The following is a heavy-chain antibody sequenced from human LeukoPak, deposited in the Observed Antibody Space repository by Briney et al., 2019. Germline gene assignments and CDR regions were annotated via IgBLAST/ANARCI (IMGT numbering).Heavy chain of an antibody. V-gene: IGHV3-30*02. D-gene: IGHD6-19*01. CDR1: GFTFSSYG. CDR2: IRYDGSNQ. J-gene: IGHJ4*02. CDR3: AKDMGYNTGWTRFDY. Sequence: GGSLRPSCAASGFTFSSYGMHWVRQAPGKGLEWVAFIRYDGSNQYYADSVKGRFTISRDSSKNTLYLQMNSLRGDDTAVYYCAKDMGYNTGWTRFDYWGQGTLVTVSS.